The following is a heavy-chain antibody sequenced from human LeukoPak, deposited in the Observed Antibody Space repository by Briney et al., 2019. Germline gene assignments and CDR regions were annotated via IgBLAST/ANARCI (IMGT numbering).Heavy chain of an antibody. Sequence: SETLSLTCAVYGVSLSGYYWSWIRQPPGKGLEWIGEINHSGSTNYNPSLKSRVTISVDTSKNQFSLKLSSVTAADTAVYYCARGSAAGRMPFDYWGQGTLVTVSS. CDR3: ARGSAAGRMPFDY. CDR1: GVSLSGYY. J-gene: IGHJ4*02. CDR2: INHSGST. V-gene: IGHV4-34*01. D-gene: IGHD6-13*01.